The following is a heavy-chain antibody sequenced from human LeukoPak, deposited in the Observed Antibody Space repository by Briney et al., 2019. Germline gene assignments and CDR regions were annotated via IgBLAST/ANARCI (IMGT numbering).Heavy chain of an antibody. CDR1: GGSFSGYY. CDR3: SRFRTRPLITAAGRTNGCGPVDY. J-gene: IGHJ4*02. Sequence: SETLSLTCAVYGGSFSGYYWSWIRQPPGKGLEWIGEINHSGSTNYNPSLKSRVTISVDTSKNQFSLNLSSVTAADTAVYYWSRFRTRPLITAAGRTNGCGPVDYWGQGTLVTVSS. V-gene: IGHV4-34*01. CDR2: INHSGST. D-gene: IGHD6-13*01.